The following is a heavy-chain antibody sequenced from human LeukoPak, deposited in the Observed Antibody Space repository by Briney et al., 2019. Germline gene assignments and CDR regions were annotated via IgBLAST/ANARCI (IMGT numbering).Heavy chain of an antibody. J-gene: IGHJ4*02. CDR2: ISGSGGNT. Sequence: PGGSLRLSCAVSGFTFSTYPMSWVRQAPGKGLEWVSSISGSGGNTYYAESVKGRFTISRDNSKNTLYMQMNSLRAEDTAVYYCAKGQVASGNTLRFDSWGQGTLVTVSS. CDR1: GFTFSTYP. V-gene: IGHV3-23*01. D-gene: IGHD4-23*01. CDR3: AKGQVASGNTLRFDS.